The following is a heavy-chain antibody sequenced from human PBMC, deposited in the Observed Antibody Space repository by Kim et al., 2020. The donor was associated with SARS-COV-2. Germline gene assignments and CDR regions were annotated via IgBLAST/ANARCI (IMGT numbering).Heavy chain of an antibody. CDR1: GFTFSSYG. CDR2: IRYDASNQ. J-gene: IGHJ4*02. CDR3: ARGMVVAGISPHFDN. V-gene: IGHV3-33*01. Sequence: GGSLRLSCVASGFTFSSYGMHWVRQAPGKGLEWVGVIRYDASNQYYADSVKGRFTISRDNSKNTLYLHMDNLSADDTAVYFCARGMVVAGISPHFDNWGQGTLVTVSS. D-gene: IGHD2-15*01.